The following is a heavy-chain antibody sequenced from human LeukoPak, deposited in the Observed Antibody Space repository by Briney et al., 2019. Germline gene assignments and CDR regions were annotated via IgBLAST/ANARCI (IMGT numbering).Heavy chain of an antibody. CDR2: ISWNSGSI. D-gene: IGHD6-13*01. J-gene: IGHJ5*02. CDR1: GFTFDDYA. CDR3: AKAAYPIAAAGGDWFDP. Sequence: PGRSLRLSCAASGFTFDDYAMHWVRQAPGKGLEWVSGISWNSGSIGYADSVKGRFTISRDNAKNSLYLQMNSLRAEDTALYYCAKAAYPIAAAGGDWFDPWGQGTLVTASS. V-gene: IGHV3-9*01.